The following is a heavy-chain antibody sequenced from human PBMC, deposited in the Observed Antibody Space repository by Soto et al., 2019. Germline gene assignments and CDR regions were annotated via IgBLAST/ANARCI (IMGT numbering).Heavy chain of an antibody. CDR3: TRSSLTGYPLYFDY. J-gene: IGHJ4*02. CDR2: IRSKAYGGTT. Sequence: GGSLRLSCTASGFTFGDYAMSWFRQAPGKGLEWVGFIRSKAYGGTTEYAASVKGRFTISRDDSKSIAYLQMNSLKTEDTAVYYCTRSSLTGYPLYFDYWSQGTLVTVSS. V-gene: IGHV3-49*03. CDR1: GFTFGDYA. D-gene: IGHD3-9*01.